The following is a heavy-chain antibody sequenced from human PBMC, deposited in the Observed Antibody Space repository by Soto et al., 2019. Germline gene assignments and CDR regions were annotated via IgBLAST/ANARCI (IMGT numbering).Heavy chain of an antibody. Sequence: VKVSCKASGYTFTSYGISWVRQAPGQGLEWMGWISAYNANTNYAQKLQGRVTMTTDTSTSTSYMELRSLRSDDTALYFCARDRLGATGDYWGQGTLVTVSS. CDR2: ISAYNANT. CDR1: GYTFTSYG. J-gene: IGHJ4*02. CDR3: ARDRLGATGDY. D-gene: IGHD1-26*01. V-gene: IGHV1-18*01.